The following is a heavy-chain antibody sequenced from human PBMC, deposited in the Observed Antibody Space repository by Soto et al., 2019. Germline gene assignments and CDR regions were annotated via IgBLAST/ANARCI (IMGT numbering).Heavy chain of an antibody. V-gene: IGHV3-7*01. D-gene: IGHD5-18*01. CDR2: IKHDGSEK. CDR3: ASGFRYGYLLDH. CDR1: GFTFSDYW. Sequence: PGGSLRLSCACSGFTFSDYWMNWVRQAPGKGLEWVANIKHDGSEKYYLASVKGRFTISRDNTKNSLFLQMNDLRAEDTAIYYCASGFRYGYLLDHWGQGTLVTVSS. J-gene: IGHJ4*02.